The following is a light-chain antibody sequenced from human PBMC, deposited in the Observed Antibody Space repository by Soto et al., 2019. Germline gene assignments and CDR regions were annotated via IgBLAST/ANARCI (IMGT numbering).Light chain of an antibody. V-gene: IGKV3-20*01. CDR2: GAS. CDR3: QQYGSSPGT. CDR1: QSVSSSY. Sequence: EIVLTQSPGTVSLSRGERATLSCRASQSVSSSYLAWYQQKPGQAPRLLIYGASSRATGIPDRFSGSGSGTDFTLTISRLEPEDFAVYYCQQYGSSPGTFGQGTKVDIK. J-gene: IGKJ1*01.